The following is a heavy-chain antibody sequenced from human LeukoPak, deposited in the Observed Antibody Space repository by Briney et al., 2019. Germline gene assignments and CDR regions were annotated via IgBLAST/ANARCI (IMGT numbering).Heavy chain of an antibody. CDR1: GGSISSYY. CDR2: IYTSGST. CDR3: ARDRSAYRVSDYYYYMDV. D-gene: IGHD3-10*01. J-gene: IGHJ6*03. Sequence: SETLSLTCTVSGGSISSYYWSWIRQPAGKGLEWIGRIYTSGSTNYNPSLKSRVTMSVDTSKNQFSLKLSSVTAADTAVYYCARDRSAYRVSDYYYYMDVWGKGTTVTVSS. V-gene: IGHV4-4*07.